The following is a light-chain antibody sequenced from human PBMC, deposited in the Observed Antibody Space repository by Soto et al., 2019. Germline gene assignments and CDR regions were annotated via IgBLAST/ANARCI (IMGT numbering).Light chain of an antibody. CDR2: EGN. J-gene: IGLJ2*01. CDR3: CSYAGSSTVV. Sequence: QSALTQPASVSGSPGQSVTISCTGTSSDVGSYNHVSWYQQHPGKAPKLMIYEGNKRPSGVSNRFSGSKSGNTASLTISGLQAEDEADYYCCSYAGSSTVVFGGGTKLTVL. V-gene: IGLV2-23*01. CDR1: SSDVGSYNH.